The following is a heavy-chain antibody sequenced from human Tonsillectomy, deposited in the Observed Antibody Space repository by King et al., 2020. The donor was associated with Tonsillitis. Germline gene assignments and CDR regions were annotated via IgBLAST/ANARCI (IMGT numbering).Heavy chain of an antibody. CDR2: INTYSHNT. D-gene: IGHD2-15*01. Sequence: VQLVESGAEVKKPGASVKVSCKASGYTFSSYSISWVRQAPGQGLEWMGWINTYSHNTNYAQKLQGRVTMTTDTSTSTAYMELRSLRSDDTAVYYCARDLFCSGGSCSAFDYWGQGTLVTVSS. CDR3: ARDLFCSGGSCSAFDY. J-gene: IGHJ4*02. CDR1: GYTFSSYS. V-gene: IGHV1-18*01.